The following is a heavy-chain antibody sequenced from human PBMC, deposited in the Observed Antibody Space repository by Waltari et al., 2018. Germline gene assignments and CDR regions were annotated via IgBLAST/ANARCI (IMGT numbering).Heavy chain of an antibody. J-gene: IGHJ4*02. D-gene: IGHD5-12*01. Sequence: EVQLLESGGDLVQPGGSLRLSCAASGFTFRNYAMTWVRQAPGKGLEWVSIISDEHSYTNYAASVKGRFTISRDNSKNTLYLQMNSLRADDTAVYYCAKCGFSGSGTDYLDHWGQGTLVTVSS. CDR3: AKCGFSGSGTDYLDH. CDR2: ISDEHSYT. V-gene: IGHV3-23*01. CDR1: GFTFRNYA.